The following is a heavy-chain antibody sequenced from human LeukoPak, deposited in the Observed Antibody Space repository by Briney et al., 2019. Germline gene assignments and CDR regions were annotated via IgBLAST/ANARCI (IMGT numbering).Heavy chain of an antibody. J-gene: IGHJ4*02. CDR2: ISGSGGDT. Sequence: PGGSLRLSCAASGFTVSSNSMRWVRQAPGKGPEWVSVISGSGGDTHYADSVKGRFTISRDNSKNTLNLQMNSLRAEDTAVYHCARASTGGWAPFDYWGQGTLVTVSS. V-gene: IGHV3-23*01. CDR3: ARASTGGWAPFDY. CDR1: GFTVSSNS. D-gene: IGHD6-19*01.